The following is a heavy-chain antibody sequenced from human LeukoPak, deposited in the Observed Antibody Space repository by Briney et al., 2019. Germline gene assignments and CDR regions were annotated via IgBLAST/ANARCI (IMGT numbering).Heavy chain of an antibody. V-gene: IGHV4-34*01. Sequence: PSETLSLTCAVYGGSFSGYYWSWIRQPPGKGLEWIGEINHSGSTNYNPSLKSRVTISVDTSKNQFSLKLSSVTAADTAVYYCARGRNPWAARPLDYWGQGTLVTVSS. CDR1: GGSFSGYY. J-gene: IGHJ4*02. CDR3: ARGRNPWAARPLDY. D-gene: IGHD6-6*01. CDR2: INHSGST.